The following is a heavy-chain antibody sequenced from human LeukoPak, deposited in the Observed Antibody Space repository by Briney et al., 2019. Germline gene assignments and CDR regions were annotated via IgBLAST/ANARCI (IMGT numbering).Heavy chain of an antibody. V-gene: IGHV1-69*13. CDR2: IIPIFGTA. CDR3: ASRGDLGALVY. CDR1: GGTFSSYA. Sequence: SVKVSCKASGGTFSSYAVSWVRQAPGQGLEWMGGIIPIFGTANYAQKFQGRVTITADESTSTAYMELSSLRSEDTAVYYCASRGDLGALVYWGQGTLVTVSS. D-gene: IGHD3-10*01. J-gene: IGHJ4*02.